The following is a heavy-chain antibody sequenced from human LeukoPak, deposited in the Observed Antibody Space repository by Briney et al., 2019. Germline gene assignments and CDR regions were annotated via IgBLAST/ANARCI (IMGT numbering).Heavy chain of an antibody. CDR2: INPNSGGT. CDR1: GYTFTGYY. CDR3: ARDLEGPDTAMGHGAD. V-gene: IGHV1-2*02. Sequence: ASVKVSCKASGYTFTGYYMHWVRQAPGQGLEWMGWINPNSGGTNYAQKFQGRVTMTRDTSISTAYMELSRLRSDDTAVYYCARDLEGPDTAMGHGADWGQGTLVTVSS. D-gene: IGHD5-18*01. J-gene: IGHJ4*02.